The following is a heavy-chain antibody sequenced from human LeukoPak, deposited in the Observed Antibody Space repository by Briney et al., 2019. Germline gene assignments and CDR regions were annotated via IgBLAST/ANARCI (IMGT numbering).Heavy chain of an antibody. CDR1: GFSFSSYT. CDR2: ISASGGST. CDR3: AKGRTGSYYFDY. V-gene: IGHV3-23*01. D-gene: IGHD3-10*01. J-gene: IGHJ4*02. Sequence: GGSVRLSCAASGFSFSSYTMSWVRQAPGKGLEWVSGISASGGSTFYADSVKGRFTISRDISKNTLYLQMNSLRAEDTAVYYCAKGRTGSYYFDYWGQGTLVTVSS.